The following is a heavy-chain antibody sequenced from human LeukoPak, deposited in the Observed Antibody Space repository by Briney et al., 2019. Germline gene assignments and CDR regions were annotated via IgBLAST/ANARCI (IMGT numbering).Heavy chain of an antibody. CDR2: IWYDGSNK. J-gene: IGHJ5*02. CDR1: GFTFSSYG. CDR3: ARALGYCSSTSCYNWFDP. Sequence: QPGRSLRLSCAASGFTFSSYGMHWVRQAPGKGLEWVAVIWYDGSNKHYADSVKGRFTISRDNSKNTLYLQMNSLRAEDTAVYYCARALGYCSSTSCYNWFDPWGQGTLVTVSS. V-gene: IGHV3-33*01. D-gene: IGHD2-2*01.